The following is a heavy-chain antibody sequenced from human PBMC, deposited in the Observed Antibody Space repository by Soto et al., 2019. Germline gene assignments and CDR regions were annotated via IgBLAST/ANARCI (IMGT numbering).Heavy chain of an antibody. CDR3: ARDRSSSWSFDY. CDR1: GGSISSYY. Sequence: QVQLQESGTGLVKPSETLSLTCTVSGGSISSYYWSWIRQPPGKGLEWIGYIYYSGSTNYNPSLKSRVTISVDTSKNQFSLKLSSVTAADTAVYYCARDRSSSWSFDYWGQGTLVTVSS. J-gene: IGHJ4*02. D-gene: IGHD6-13*01. CDR2: IYYSGST. V-gene: IGHV4-59*01.